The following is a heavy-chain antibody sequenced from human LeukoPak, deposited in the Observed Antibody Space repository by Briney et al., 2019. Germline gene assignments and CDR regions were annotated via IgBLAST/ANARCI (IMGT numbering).Heavy chain of an antibody. Sequence: GGSLRLSCAASGFTFSRHGMHWVRQAPGKGLEWVTFIGYDGRNKYYADSVKGRFTISRDNSKNTLYLQMNSLRAEDTAVYYCTKDNAYYYADYWGQGTLVTVSS. CDR2: IGYDGRNK. D-gene: IGHD3-10*01. CDR1: GFTFSRHG. CDR3: TKDNAYYYADY. J-gene: IGHJ4*02. V-gene: IGHV3-30*02.